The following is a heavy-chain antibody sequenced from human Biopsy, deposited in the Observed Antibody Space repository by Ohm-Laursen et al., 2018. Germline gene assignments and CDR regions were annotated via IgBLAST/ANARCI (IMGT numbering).Heavy chain of an antibody. CDR1: GFTFSSYA. CDR2: IREDGSEE. D-gene: IGHD5-24*01. Sequence: SLRLSCTASGFTFSSYAMNWVRQAPGKGLEWVANIREDGSEEYYADSVKGRFTISRDNAENSMYLQMSSLTVDDTAVYYCARDERWGQGTLVTVSS. V-gene: IGHV3-7*01. CDR3: ARDER. J-gene: IGHJ4*02.